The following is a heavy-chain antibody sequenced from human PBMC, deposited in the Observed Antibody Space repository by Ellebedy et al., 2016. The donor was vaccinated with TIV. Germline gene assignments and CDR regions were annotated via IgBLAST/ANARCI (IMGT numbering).Heavy chain of an antibody. Sequence: SETLSLXCTVSGGSISSYYWSWIRQPPGKGLEWIGYIYYSGSTNYNPSLKSRVTISVDTSKNQFSLKLSSVTAADTAVYYCARGGGNSGRGYYYGMDVWGQGTTVTVSS. CDR2: IYYSGST. V-gene: IGHV4-59*01. J-gene: IGHJ6*02. CDR3: ARGGGNSGRGYYYGMDV. CDR1: GGSISSYY. D-gene: IGHD4-23*01.